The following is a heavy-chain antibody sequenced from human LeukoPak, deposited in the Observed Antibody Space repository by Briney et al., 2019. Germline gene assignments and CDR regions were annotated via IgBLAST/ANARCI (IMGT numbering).Heavy chain of an antibody. CDR2: ISSSGSAI. CDR1: GFTFSDYY. CDR3: ASHGVVNTDIDC. V-gene: IGHV3-11*01. Sequence: PGGSLRLSCAASGFTFSDYYMNWIRQAPGKGLEWVSYISSSGSAIYYADSVKGRFTISRDNAKNSLYLQMNGLRAEDTAVYYCASHGVVNTDIDCWGQGTLVTVSS. D-gene: IGHD2-15*01. J-gene: IGHJ4*02.